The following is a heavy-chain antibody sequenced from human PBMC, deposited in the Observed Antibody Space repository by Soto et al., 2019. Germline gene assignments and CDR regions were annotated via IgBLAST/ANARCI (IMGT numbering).Heavy chain of an antibody. Sequence: GGSLRLSCAASGFTFSSYAMSWVRQAPGKGLEWVSAISGSGGSTYYADSVKGRFTISRDNSKNTLYLQMNSLRAEDTAVYYCAKEGGYCSGGSCYPFDYWGQGTLVTVSS. V-gene: IGHV3-23*01. CDR3: AKEGGYCSGGSCYPFDY. CDR1: GFTFSSYA. J-gene: IGHJ4*02. D-gene: IGHD2-15*01. CDR2: ISGSGGST.